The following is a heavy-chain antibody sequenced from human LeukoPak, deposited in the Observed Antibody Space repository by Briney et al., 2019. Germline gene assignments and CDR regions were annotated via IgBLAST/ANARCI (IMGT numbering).Heavy chain of an antibody. V-gene: IGHV4-39*07. D-gene: IGHD1-26*01. J-gene: IGHJ4*02. Sequence: SETLSLTCTVSGGSISSSSYYWGWIRQPPGKGLEWIGSIYYSGSTYYNPSLKSRVTMSVDTSKNQFSLKLSSVTAADTAVYYCARSGSYSGPYVYWGQGTVVTVSS. CDR3: ARSGSYSGPYVY. CDR2: IYYSGST. CDR1: GGSISSSSYY.